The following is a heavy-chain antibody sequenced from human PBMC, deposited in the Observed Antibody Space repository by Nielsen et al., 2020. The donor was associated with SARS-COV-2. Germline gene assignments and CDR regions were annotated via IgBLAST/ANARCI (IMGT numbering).Heavy chain of an antibody. CDR2: ISYDGSVK. D-gene: IGHD6-13*01. J-gene: IGHJ4*02. CDR3: TKGAQLGDY. Sequence: GGSLRLSCAASGFTFSFYVMHWVRQAPGKGLEWVTFISYDGSVKYYADSVKGRFTISTDLSNNTLYLQMNSLRVEDTAIYYCTKGAQLGDYWGQGTLVTVSS. V-gene: IGHV3-30*18. CDR1: GFTFSFYV.